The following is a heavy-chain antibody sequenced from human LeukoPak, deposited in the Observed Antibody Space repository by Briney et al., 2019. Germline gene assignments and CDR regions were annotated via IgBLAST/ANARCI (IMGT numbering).Heavy chain of an antibody. CDR2: ISSSSSYI. CDR3: ARGPEQSDYYYYYMDV. CDR1: GSTFSSYS. D-gene: IGHD3-3*01. V-gene: IGHV3-21*01. J-gene: IGHJ6*03. Sequence: GGSLRLSCAASGSTFSSYSMNWVRQAPGKGLEWVSSISSSSSYIYYADSVKGRFTISRDNAKNSLYLQMNSLRAEDTAVYYCARGPEQSDYYYYYMDVWGKGTTVTVSS.